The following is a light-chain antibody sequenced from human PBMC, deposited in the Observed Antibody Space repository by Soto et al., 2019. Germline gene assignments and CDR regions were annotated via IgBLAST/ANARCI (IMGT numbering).Light chain of an antibody. CDR2: EAS. J-gene: IGKJ1*01. V-gene: IGKV1-33*01. CDR3: QQYTNTNNPWM. Sequence: DIQMTQSPSSLSASFGDRVTITCQAGQDITNYLNWHQQKPGKAPKLLIYEASSLESGVPSRFGGSGSGTEFTLIISGLQPDDSATYYCQQYTNTNNPWMFGQGTKVDI. CDR1: QDITNY.